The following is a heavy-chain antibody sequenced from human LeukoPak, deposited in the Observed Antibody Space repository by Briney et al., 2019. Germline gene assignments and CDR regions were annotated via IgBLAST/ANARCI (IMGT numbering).Heavy chain of an antibody. D-gene: IGHD3-10*01. V-gene: IGHV4-59*01. J-gene: IGHJ4*02. Sequence: SETLSLTCTVSGASISSYYWSWIRQPPGKRLEWIGYIYYRVTSDYNPSLKSRVTMSVDMSTRQISLKLSSVTAADTAVYYCARAVGGDGSGSLWGPGTLVTVSS. CDR1: GASISSYY. CDR3: ARAVGGDGSGSL. CDR2: IYYRVTS.